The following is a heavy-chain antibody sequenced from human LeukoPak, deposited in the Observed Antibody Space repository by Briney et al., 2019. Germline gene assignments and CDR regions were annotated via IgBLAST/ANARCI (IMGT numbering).Heavy chain of an antibody. J-gene: IGHJ3*02. D-gene: IGHD6-13*01. Sequence: GGSLRLSCAASGFTFSSYEMNWVRQAPGKGLEWVSYISSSGSTIYYADSVKGRFTISRDNGKNSLYLQMNSLRAEDTAVYYCASQLGDASDIWGQGTMVTVSS. V-gene: IGHV3-48*03. CDR3: ASQLGDASDI. CDR1: GFTFSSYE. CDR2: ISSSGSTI.